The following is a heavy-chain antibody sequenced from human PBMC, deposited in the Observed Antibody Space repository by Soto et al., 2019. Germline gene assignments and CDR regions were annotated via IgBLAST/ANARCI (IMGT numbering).Heavy chain of an antibody. Sequence: QVKLVQSGAEVKKPGASVKVSCKASGYTFTSYGISWVRQAPGQGLEWMGWISAYHGNTNYAKKLQGSVTMTRDTATSTAYMELRSLRSDDTAVYYCARDAQGVFLHYWGQGTLVTVSS. J-gene: IGHJ4*02. V-gene: IGHV1-18*01. CDR2: ISAYHGNT. CDR3: ARDAQGVFLHY. D-gene: IGHD3-16*01. CDR1: GYTFTSYG.